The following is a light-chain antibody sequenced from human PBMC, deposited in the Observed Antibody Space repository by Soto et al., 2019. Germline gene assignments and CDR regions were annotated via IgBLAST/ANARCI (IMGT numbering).Light chain of an antibody. CDR3: QQYGSSKYT. V-gene: IGKV3-20*01. CDR2: GAS. Sequence: EIVLTQSPGTLSLSPGERATLSCRASQSVNNNYLAWYQQKPGQAPRLLIYGASSRATGIPDSFSGSGSGTDFNLPISRLEPEDFAVYYCQQYGSSKYTFGQGTKLEIK. J-gene: IGKJ2*01. CDR1: QSVNNNY.